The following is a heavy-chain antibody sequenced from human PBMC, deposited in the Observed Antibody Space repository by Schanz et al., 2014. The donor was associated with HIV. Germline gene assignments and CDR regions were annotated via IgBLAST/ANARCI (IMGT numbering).Heavy chain of an antibody. D-gene: IGHD3-16*01. CDR3: ARDRVGSSASYVTFDI. V-gene: IGHV3-33*01. Sequence: QVQVVESGGGVVQPGRSLRLSCAASGFSFSSYVMHWVRQAPGKGLEWVAVIWYDGNSKYYADSVKGRFTISRDNSKNTLYLQMNSLRAEDTAVYYCARDRVGSSASYVTFDIWGQGTMVTVSS. J-gene: IGHJ3*02. CDR2: IWYDGNSK. CDR1: GFSFSSYV.